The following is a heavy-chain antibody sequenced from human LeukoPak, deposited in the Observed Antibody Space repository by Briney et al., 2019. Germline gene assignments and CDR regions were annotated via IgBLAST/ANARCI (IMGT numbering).Heavy chain of an antibody. Sequence: PGGSLRLSCAASGFTFSSYWMHWVRQAPGKGLVWVSRINSDGSSTSYADSVKGRFTISRDNAKNTLYLQMNSLRAEDTAVYYCVRDGRYYYGMDVWGQGTTVTVSS. J-gene: IGHJ6*02. CDR3: VRDGRYYYGMDV. V-gene: IGHV3-74*01. D-gene: IGHD1-26*01. CDR2: INSDGSST. CDR1: GFTFSSYW.